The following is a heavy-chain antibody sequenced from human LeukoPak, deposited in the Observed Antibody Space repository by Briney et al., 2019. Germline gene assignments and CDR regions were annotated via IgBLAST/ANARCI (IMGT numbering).Heavy chain of an antibody. Sequence: ASVKVSCKASGYTFTGYYMHWVLQAPGQGLEWMGWINPNSGGTNYAQKFQGRVTMTRDTSISTAYMELSRLRSDDTAVYYCARSPVVVVAASYYWGQGTLVTVSS. D-gene: IGHD2-15*01. J-gene: IGHJ4*02. CDR2: INPNSGGT. CDR3: ARSPVVVVAASYY. CDR1: GYTFTGYY. V-gene: IGHV1-2*02.